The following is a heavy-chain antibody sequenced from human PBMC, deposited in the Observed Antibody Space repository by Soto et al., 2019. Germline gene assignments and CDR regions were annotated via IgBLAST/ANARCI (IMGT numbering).Heavy chain of an antibody. V-gene: IGHV1-18*01. CDR1: GYTFTSYG. Sequence: GASVKVSCKAPGYTFTSYGISWVRQAPGQGLEWMGWISAYNGNTNYAQKLQGRVTMTTDTSTSTAYMELRSLRSDDTAVYYCASTGLEHYYYYYGMDVWRQGTTVTVSS. J-gene: IGHJ6*02. CDR3: ASTGLEHYYYYYGMDV. D-gene: IGHD1-1*01. CDR2: ISAYNGNT.